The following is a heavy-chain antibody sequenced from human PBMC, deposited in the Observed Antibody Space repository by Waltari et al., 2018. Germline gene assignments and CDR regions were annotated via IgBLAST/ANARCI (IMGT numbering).Heavy chain of an antibody. J-gene: IGHJ5*02. CDR1: GYTFTGYY. CDR2: INPNSGGT. V-gene: IGHV1-2*02. CDR3: ARDRAYSPRWFDP. Sequence: QVQLVQSGAEVKKPGASVKVSCKASGYTFTGYYMHWVRQAPGQGREWMGWINPNSGGTNYAKKFQGRVTMTRDTSISTAYMELSRLRSDDTAVYYCARDRAYSPRWFDPWGQGTLVTVSS. D-gene: IGHD3-16*01.